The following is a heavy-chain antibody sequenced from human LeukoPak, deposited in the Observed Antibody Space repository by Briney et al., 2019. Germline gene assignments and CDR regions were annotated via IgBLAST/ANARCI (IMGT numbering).Heavy chain of an antibody. CDR3: ARGRYGMGGYFKYYFDY. D-gene: IGHD3-22*01. Sequence: GASVKVSCKASGGTFSSYAISWVRQAPGQGLEWMGGIIPIFGTANYAQKFQGRVTITADESTSTAYIELSSLRSEDTAVYYCARGRYGMGGYFKYYFDYWGQGTLVTVSS. J-gene: IGHJ4*02. CDR1: GGTFSSYA. CDR2: IIPIFGTA. V-gene: IGHV1-69*13.